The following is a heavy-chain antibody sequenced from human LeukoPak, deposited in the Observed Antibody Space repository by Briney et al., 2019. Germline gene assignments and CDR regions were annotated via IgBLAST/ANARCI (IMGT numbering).Heavy chain of an antibody. J-gene: IGHJ4*02. V-gene: IGHV3-53*01. CDR3: ARLASRPY. CDR1: GFTVSTSF. D-gene: IGHD6-6*01. Sequence: GGSLRLSCAVSGFTVSTSFMSWVRQAPGRGLEWVSIIYADGGTSYADSVKGRFTLSRDNSKNTVYLQMSSLRAEDTAVYYCARLASRPYWGQGSLVTVSS. CDR2: IYADGGT.